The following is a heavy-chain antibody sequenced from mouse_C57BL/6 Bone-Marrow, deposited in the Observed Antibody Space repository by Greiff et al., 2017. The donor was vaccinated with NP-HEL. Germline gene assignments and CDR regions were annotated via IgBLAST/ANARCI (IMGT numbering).Heavy chain of an antibody. CDR2: ISSGSSTI. CDR3: ARRDWDEGNVGY. J-gene: IGHJ2*01. Sequence: EVQLVESGGGLVKPGGSLKLSCAASGFTFSDYGMHWVRQAPEKGLEWVAYISSGSSTIYYAATVKGPFTISRDNSKNTLFLQMTRLRSEDTAMYYCARRDWDEGNVGYWGQGTTLTVSS. D-gene: IGHD4-1*01. V-gene: IGHV5-17*01. CDR1: GFTFSDYG.